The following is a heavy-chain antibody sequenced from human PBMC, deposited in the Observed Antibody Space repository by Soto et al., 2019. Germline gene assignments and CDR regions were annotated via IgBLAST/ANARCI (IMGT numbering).Heavy chain of an antibody. CDR1: GFTFSSYW. D-gene: IGHD2-2*01. J-gene: IGHJ5*02. Sequence: PGGSLRLSCAASGFTFSSYWMSWVRQAPGKGLEWVANIKQDGSEKYYVDSVKGRFTISRDNAKNSLYLQMNSLRAEDTAVYYCAREDIVVVPDAVGGVDWFDPWGQGTLVTVSS. V-gene: IGHV3-7*01. CDR3: AREDIVVVPDAVGGVDWFDP. CDR2: IKQDGSEK.